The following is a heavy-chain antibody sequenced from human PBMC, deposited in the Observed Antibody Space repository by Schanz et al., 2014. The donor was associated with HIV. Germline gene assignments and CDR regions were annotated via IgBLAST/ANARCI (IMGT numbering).Heavy chain of an antibody. CDR2: IIPIFPAA. CDR3: AKTAVAAAGPDSYYYYDMDV. Sequence: QVQLVQSGAEVKKPGSSVKVSCKASGDTFSSYAISWVRQAPGQGLEWMGGIIPIFPAANYAQKFQGRVTITADKSTSTAYMELSSLRSEDTAVYYCAKTAVAAAGPDSYYYYDMDVWGQGTTVTVSS. V-gene: IGHV1-69*06. D-gene: IGHD6-13*01. CDR1: GDTFSSYA. J-gene: IGHJ6*01.